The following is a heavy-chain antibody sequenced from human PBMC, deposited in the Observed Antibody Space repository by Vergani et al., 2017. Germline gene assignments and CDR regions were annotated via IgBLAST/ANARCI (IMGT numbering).Heavy chain of an antibody. D-gene: IGHD1-26*01. J-gene: IGHJ6*02. CDR2: IIPIFGTA. Sequence: QFQLVQSGAEVKKPGSSVKVSCKASGGTFSSYAISWVRQAPGQGLEWMGGIIPIFGTANYAQKFQGRVTITADESTSTAYMELSSLRSEDTAVYYCARAKGGSYYGDYYYGMDVWGQGTTVTVSS. CDR1: GGTFSSYA. CDR3: ARAKGGSYYGDYYYGMDV. V-gene: IGHV1-69*12.